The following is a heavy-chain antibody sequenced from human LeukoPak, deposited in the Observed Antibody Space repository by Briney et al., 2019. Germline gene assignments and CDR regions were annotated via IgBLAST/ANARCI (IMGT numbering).Heavy chain of an antibody. D-gene: IGHD3-10*01. V-gene: IGHV3-74*01. CDR3: TRDRRYGGMDV. CDR1: GFTVSGDY. J-gene: IGHJ6*02. CDR2: IISDGSSA. Sequence: GGSLRLSCVVSGFTVSGDYISWFRQAPGKGLVWVSRIISDGSSATHADSVKGRFTMSRDNAKNMLYLQMNSLRAEDTAVYYCTRDRRYGGMDVWGQGTTVTVSS.